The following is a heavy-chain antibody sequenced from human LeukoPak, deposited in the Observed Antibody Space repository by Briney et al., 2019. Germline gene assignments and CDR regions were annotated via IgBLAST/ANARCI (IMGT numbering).Heavy chain of an antibody. V-gene: IGHV1-18*01. CDR1: GYTFTSYG. CDR3: ARTYYFWSGAFYNWFDP. D-gene: IGHD3-3*01. Sequence: GASVKVSCKASGYTFTSYGISWVRQAPGQGLEWMGWISAYNGNTNYAQKLQGRVTMTTDTSTSTAYMELRSLRSDDTAVYYCARTYYFWSGAFYNWFDPWGQGTLVTVSS. J-gene: IGHJ5*02. CDR2: ISAYNGNT.